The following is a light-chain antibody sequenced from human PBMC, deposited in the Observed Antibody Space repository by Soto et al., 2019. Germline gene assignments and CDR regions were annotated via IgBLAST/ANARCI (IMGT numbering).Light chain of an antibody. Sequence: QSVLTQPASVSGSPGQSITISCTGTSSDVGGYNYVSWYQQHPVKAPKLMIYDVTNRPSGVSDRFSGSKSGNTASLTISGLQAEDFSDYYCTSYTNSSSSYVSGTGTNLTVL. CDR3: TSYTNSSSSYV. V-gene: IGLV2-14*01. J-gene: IGLJ1*01. CDR1: SSDVGGYNY. CDR2: DVT.